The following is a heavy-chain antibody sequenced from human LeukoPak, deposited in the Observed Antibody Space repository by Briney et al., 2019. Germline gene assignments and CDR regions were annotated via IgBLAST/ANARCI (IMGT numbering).Heavy chain of an antibody. CDR2: IYHRGST. CDR1: GGSITSDF. Sequence: SETLSLTCTVSGGSITSDFWSWIRQPPGKGLEWIGYIYHRGSTNYNPSLKSRGTISVDMSRNQFSLRLGSVTAADTAVYYCARVTGNYFDYWGQGAPVTVSS. V-gene: IGHV4-59*01. J-gene: IGHJ4*02. D-gene: IGHD6-13*01. CDR3: ARVTGNYFDY.